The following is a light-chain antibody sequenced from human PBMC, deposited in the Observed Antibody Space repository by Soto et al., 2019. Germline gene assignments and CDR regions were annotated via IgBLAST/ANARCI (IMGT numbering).Light chain of an antibody. CDR1: QNINNY. CDR2: DAS. J-gene: IGKJ1*01. CDR3: QQYDGYSPQT. V-gene: IGKV1-33*01. Sequence: DIQMTQSQSSLSASVGDRVTITCQASQNINNYLNWYQQKPGRAPKLLIYDASNLEAGVPSRFRGSGSGTEFTLTINGLQPDDFATYYCQQYDGYSPQTFGQGTKVDIK.